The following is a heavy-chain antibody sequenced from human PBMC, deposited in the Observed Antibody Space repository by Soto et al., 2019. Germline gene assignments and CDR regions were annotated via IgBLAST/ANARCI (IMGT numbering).Heavy chain of an antibody. Sequence: EVQLVESGGDLVQPGGSLRLSCAVSGFTFDDYAMHWVRQAPGKGLEWVAGIIWNSAYIVYAASVKGRFTISRDNAKNSLYLQMNSLRTEDTALYYCAKDSTVSGVRQGLDFWGRGTLVTVSS. CDR1: GFTFDDYA. V-gene: IGHV3-9*01. CDR2: IIWNSAYI. J-gene: IGHJ4*02. CDR3: AKDSTVSGVRQGLDF. D-gene: IGHD6-19*01.